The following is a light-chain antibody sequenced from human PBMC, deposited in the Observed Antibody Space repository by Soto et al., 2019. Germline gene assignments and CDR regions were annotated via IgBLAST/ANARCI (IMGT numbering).Light chain of an antibody. CDR1: QSVNSGY. Sequence: EIVLTQSPGTLSLSPGERATLSCRASQSVNSGYLAWYQQKPGQAPRLLIYGTSTRAAGIPDRFSGSGSGTDFTLTISRLEPEDCAVYSCQQYLASPPWTFGQGTKVE. J-gene: IGKJ1*01. CDR2: GTS. V-gene: IGKV3-20*01. CDR3: QQYLASPPWT.